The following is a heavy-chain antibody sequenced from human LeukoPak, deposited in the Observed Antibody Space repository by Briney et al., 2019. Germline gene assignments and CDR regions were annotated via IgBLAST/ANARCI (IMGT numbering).Heavy chain of an antibody. CDR2: ITKKIDGGTT. J-gene: IGHJ4*02. CDR1: GFTFSNAW. CDR3: TRGPRPFDY. V-gene: IGHV3-15*01. Sequence: NPGGSLRLSCTASGFTFSNAWMSWVRQAPGKGLEWVGRITKKIDGGTTTYAAPVRGRFTISRDDSKDTLYLQMNSLKTDDTAVYYCTRGPRPFDYRGQGTLVTVSS.